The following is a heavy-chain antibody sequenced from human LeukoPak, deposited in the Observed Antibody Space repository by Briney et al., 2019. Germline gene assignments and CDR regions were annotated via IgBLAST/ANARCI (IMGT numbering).Heavy chain of an antibody. Sequence: GGSLRLSCAASGFTFSSYGMHWVRQAPGKGLEWVAFIRYDGSNKYYADSVKGRFTISRDNSKNTLYLQMNSLRAEDTAVYYCAKVHSPGYSSSWYDYYYYYMDVWGKGTTVTVSS. V-gene: IGHV3-30*02. J-gene: IGHJ6*03. CDR3: AKVHSPGYSSSWYDYYYYYMDV. CDR1: GFTFSSYG. CDR2: IRYDGSNK. D-gene: IGHD6-13*01.